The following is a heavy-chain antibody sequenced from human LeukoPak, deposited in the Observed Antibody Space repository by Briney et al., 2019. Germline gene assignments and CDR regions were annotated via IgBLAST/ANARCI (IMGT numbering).Heavy chain of an antibody. J-gene: IGHJ5*02. Sequence: PGGSLRLSCAASGFTFSSYAMSWVRQAPGKWLEWVSATSGSGGNTYYADSVKGRFTISRDNSKKTLYLQLSRPRAEDTAVYYFAKDPGVARFGELWNYLDPWGQGTLVTVSS. CDR2: TSGSGGNT. V-gene: IGHV3-23*01. CDR3: AKDPGVARFGELWNYLDP. D-gene: IGHD3-10*01. CDR1: GFTFSSYA.